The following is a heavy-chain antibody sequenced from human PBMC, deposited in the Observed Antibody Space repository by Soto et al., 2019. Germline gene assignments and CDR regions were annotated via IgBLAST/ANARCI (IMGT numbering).Heavy chain of an antibody. V-gene: IGHV3-23*01. CDR3: AKTPLAEDGDYGNGMDV. CDR1: GFTFSSYA. CDR2: ISGSGGST. J-gene: IGHJ6*02. Sequence: GGSLRLSCAASGFTFSSYAMSWVRQAPGKGLEWVSAISGSGGSTYYADSVKGRFTISRDNSKNTLYLQMNSLRAEDTAVYYCAKTPLAEDGDYGNGMDVWGQGTTVTVSS. D-gene: IGHD4-17*01.